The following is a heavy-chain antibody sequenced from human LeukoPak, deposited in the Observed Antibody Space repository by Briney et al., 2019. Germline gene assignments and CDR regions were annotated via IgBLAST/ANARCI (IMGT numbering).Heavy chain of an antibody. CDR1: GYTFTSYG. CDR2: ISAYNGNT. Sequence: ASVKVSCKASGYTFTSYGISWVRQAPGQGLEWVGWISAYNGNTNYAQKLQGRVTMTTDTSTSTAYMELRSLRSDDTAVYYCARWGKYSSSWYVIDYRGQGTLVTVSS. D-gene: IGHD6-13*01. J-gene: IGHJ4*02. V-gene: IGHV1-18*01. CDR3: ARWGKYSSSWYVIDY.